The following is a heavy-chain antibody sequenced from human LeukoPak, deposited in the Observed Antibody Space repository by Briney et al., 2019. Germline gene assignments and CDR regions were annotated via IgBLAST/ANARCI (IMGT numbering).Heavy chain of an antibody. CDR2: ISSSSSYI. D-gene: IGHD2-2*01. CDR3: ARGCSSTSCYY. CDR1: GFTFSSYS. V-gene: IGHV3-21*01. Sequence: GGSLRLSCAASGFTFSSYSMNWVRQAPRKGLEWVSSISSSSSYIYYADSVKGRFTISRDNAKNSLYLQMNSLRAEDTAVYYCARGCSSTSCYYWGQGTLVTVSS. J-gene: IGHJ4*02.